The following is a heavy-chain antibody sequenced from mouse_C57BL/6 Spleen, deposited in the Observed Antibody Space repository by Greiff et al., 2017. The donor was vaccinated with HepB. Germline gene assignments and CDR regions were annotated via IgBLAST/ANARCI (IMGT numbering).Heavy chain of an antibody. CDR3: AHITTNY. CDR2: IYPGDGDT. V-gene: IGHV1-82*01. CDR1: GYAFSSSW. D-gene: IGHD1-1*01. J-gene: IGHJ2*01. Sequence: VQLQQSGPELVKPGASVKISCKASGYAFSSSWMNWVKQRPGKGLEWIGRIYPGDGDTNYNGKFKGKAALTADKSSSTAYMQLSSLTSEDSAVYFCAHITTNYWGQGTTLTVSS.